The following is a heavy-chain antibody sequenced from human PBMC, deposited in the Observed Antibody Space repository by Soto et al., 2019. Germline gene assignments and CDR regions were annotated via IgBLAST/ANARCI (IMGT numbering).Heavy chain of an antibody. Sequence: QVQLQESGPGLVKPSETLSLTCTVSGGSISSYYWSWIRQPPGKGLEWIGYIYYSGSTNSNPSLMSRVTISVDTPKSQFSLKLSTVTAADTAVYYCAGELIAAARNWYFDLWGRCTLVTVSS. V-gene: IGHV4-59*01. CDR3: AGELIAAARNWYFDL. CDR2: IYYSGST. J-gene: IGHJ2*01. CDR1: GGSISSYY. D-gene: IGHD6-13*01.